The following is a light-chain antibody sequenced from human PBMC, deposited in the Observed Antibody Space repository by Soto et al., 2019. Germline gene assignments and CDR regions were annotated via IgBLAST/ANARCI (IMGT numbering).Light chain of an antibody. V-gene: IGLV2-8*01. J-gene: IGLJ3*02. CDR3: SSSAGSNNCGV. CDR2: EVN. CDR1: SSNLGSYDY. Sequence: QSALTQPPSASGSPGQSVTISCTGTSSNLGSYDYVSCYQQHPGKAPKLMIYEVNKRPSGVPDRFSGSKSGNTASLTVSGLQAEDEADYYCSSSAGSNNCGVFGGGTKVTVL.